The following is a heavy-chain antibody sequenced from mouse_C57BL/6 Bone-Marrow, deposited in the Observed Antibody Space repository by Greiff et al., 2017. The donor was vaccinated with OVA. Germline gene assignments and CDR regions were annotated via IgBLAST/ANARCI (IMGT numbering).Heavy chain of an antibody. CDR1: GYTFTDYN. D-gene: IGHD2-1*01. V-gene: IGHV1-18*01. J-gene: IGHJ3*01. CDR2: INPNNGGT. CDR3: ARGPSGNFAY. Sequence: EVQLQQSGPELVKPGASVKIPCKASGYTFTDYNMDWVKQSHGKSLEWIGDINPNNGGTIYNQKFKGKATLTVDKSSSTAYMELRSLTSEDTAVYYCARGPSGNFAYWGQGTLVTVSA.